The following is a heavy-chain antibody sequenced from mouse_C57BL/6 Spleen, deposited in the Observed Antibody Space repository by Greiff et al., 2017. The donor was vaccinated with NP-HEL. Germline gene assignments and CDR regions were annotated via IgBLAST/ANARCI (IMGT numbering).Heavy chain of an antibody. CDR3: ARHGSSYWYFDV. V-gene: IGHV1-55*01. D-gene: IGHD1-1*01. CDR1: GYTFTSYW. CDR2: IYPGSGST. J-gene: IGHJ1*03. Sequence: VQLQQSGAELVKPGASVKMSCKASGYTFTSYWITWVKQRPGQGLEWIGDIYPGSGSTNYNEKFKSKATLTVDTSSSTAYMQLSSLTSEDSAVYYCARHGSSYWYFDVWGTGTTVTVSS.